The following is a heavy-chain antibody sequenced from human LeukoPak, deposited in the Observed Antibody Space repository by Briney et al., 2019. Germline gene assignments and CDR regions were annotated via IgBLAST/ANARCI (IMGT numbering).Heavy chain of an antibody. J-gene: IGHJ4*02. D-gene: IGHD1-26*01. CDR2: VRYDGGQK. V-gene: IGHV3-30*02. Sequence: GGSLRLSCAASGFTFSSYDMYWVRQAPGKGLDWVAFVRYDGGQKYYADSVKGRFTLSRDNSKNTLYLQMNSLRADDTAVFYCAKGGARLHSYYFDYWGQGTLVTVSS. CDR1: GFTFSSYD. CDR3: AKGGARLHSYYFDY.